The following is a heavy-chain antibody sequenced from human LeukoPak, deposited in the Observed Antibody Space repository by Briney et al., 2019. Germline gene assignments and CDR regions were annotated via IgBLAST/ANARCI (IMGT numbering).Heavy chain of an antibody. Sequence: SETLSLTCTVSGGSISSSSYYWGWIRQPPGKGLEWIGSIYYSGSTYYNPSLKSRVTISVDTSKNQFSLKLSSVTAADTAVYYCARLYVAAYYYYYYMDVWGKGTTVTISS. V-gene: IGHV4-39*01. D-gene: IGHD3-16*01. CDR3: ARLYVAAYYYYYYMDV. J-gene: IGHJ6*03. CDR1: GGSISSSSYY. CDR2: IYYSGST.